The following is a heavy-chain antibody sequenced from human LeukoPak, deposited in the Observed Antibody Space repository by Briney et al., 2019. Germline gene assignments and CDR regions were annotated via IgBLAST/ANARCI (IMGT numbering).Heavy chain of an antibody. V-gene: IGHV1-8*01. J-gene: IGHJ4*02. CDR3: ARMYYYDSSGYYYQLTFDY. D-gene: IGHD3-22*01. Sequence: GASVKVSCKASGYTFTSYDINWVRQATGQGLEWMGWMNPNSGNTGYAQKFQGRVTMTRNTSISTAYMELSSLRSEDTAVYYCARMYYYDSSGYYYQLTFDYWGQGNLVTVSS. CDR2: MNPNSGNT. CDR1: GYTFTSYD.